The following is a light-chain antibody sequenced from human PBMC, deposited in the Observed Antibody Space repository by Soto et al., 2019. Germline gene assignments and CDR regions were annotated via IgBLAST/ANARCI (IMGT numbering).Light chain of an antibody. CDR1: SSDVGGYNY. J-gene: IGLJ1*01. CDR3: SSYTSSSTYV. V-gene: IGLV2-14*01. CDR2: DVR. Sequence: SVLTQPASVSGSPGQSITISCTGTSSDVGGYNYVSWYQQHPGKAPKLMIYDVRNRPSGVSNRFSGSKSGNTASLTISGIQDEDEADYYCSSYTSSSTYVFGTGTKVTVL.